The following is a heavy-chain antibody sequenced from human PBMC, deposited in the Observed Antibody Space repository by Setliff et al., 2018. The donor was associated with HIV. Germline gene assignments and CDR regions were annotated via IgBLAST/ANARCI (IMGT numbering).Heavy chain of an antibody. Sequence: SETLSLTCTVSGGSLSSYYWSWIRQPPGKGLEWIGYIYYSGSTNYNPSLKSRVTISVDTSKNQFSLKLSSVTAADTAGYYCARGGVFWYYDSSGYGGRLYYYYGMDVWGQGTTVTVSS. J-gene: IGHJ6*02. CDR1: GGSLSSYY. V-gene: IGHV4-59*01. CDR2: IYYSGST. CDR3: ARGGVFWYYDSSGYGGRLYYYYGMDV. D-gene: IGHD3-22*01.